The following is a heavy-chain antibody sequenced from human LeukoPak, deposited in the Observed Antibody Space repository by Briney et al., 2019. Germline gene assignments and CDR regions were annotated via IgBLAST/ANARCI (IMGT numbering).Heavy chain of an antibody. D-gene: IGHD3-22*01. CDR3: AKDGSSGHFDI. Sequence: PGRSLRLSCAASGFTFDDYVMHWVRQAPGKGLEWVSGISWNSGSIGYADSVKGRFTISRDNAKNSLYLQMNSLRPEDMAFYYCAKDGSSGHFDIWGQGTMVTVPS. V-gene: IGHV3-9*03. J-gene: IGHJ3*02. CDR1: GFTFDDYV. CDR2: ISWNSGSI.